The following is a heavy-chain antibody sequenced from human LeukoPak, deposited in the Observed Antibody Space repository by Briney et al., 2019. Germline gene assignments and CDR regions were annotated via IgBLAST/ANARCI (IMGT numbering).Heavy chain of an antibody. Sequence: ASVKLSRKASGGTFSSYAISWVRQAPAQGLEWMGGIIPIFGTANYAQKFQGRVTITADEPTSTAYMELSSLRSEDTAVYYCARAGRFRAGTTGYFDYWGQGTLVTVSS. J-gene: IGHJ4*02. CDR3: ARAGRFRAGTTGYFDY. D-gene: IGHD4-17*01. CDR1: GGTFSSYA. V-gene: IGHV1-69*13. CDR2: IIPIFGTA.